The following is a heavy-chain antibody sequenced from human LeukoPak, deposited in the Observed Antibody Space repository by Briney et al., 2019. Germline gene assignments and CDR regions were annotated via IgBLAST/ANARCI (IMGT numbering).Heavy chain of an antibody. D-gene: IGHD3-10*01. Sequence: GGSLRLSCAASGFTFSNAWMGWVRQAPGKGLEWVGRIKSRTDGGTTDYAAPVKGRFTISRDDSKNTLYLQMNSLKTEDTAVYYCTKPDLLWFGEDVWGQGTTVTVSS. J-gene: IGHJ6*02. CDR2: IKSRTDGGTT. CDR3: TKPDLLWFGEDV. V-gene: IGHV3-15*01. CDR1: GFTFSNAW.